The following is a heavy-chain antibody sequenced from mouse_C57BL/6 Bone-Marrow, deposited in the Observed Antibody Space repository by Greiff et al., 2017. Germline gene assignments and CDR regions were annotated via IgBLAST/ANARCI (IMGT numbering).Heavy chain of an antibody. V-gene: IGHV1-82*01. Sequence: VQLQQSGPELVKPGASVKISCKASGYAFSSSWMNWVKQRPGKGLEWIGRIYPGDGDTNYNGKFKGKATLTADKSSSTAYMQLSSLTSEDSAVYFCARSYGSSCWYFDGWGTGTTVTVSS. D-gene: IGHD1-1*01. CDR1: GYAFSSSW. CDR3: ARSYGSSCWYFDG. CDR2: IYPGDGDT. J-gene: IGHJ1*03.